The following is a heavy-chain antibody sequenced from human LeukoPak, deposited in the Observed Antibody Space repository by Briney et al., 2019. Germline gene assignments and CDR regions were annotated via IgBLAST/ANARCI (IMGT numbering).Heavy chain of an antibody. CDR2: ISGSGGST. J-gene: IGHJ4*02. Sequence: GSLRLSCAASGFTFSSYAMSWVRQAPGKGLEWVSAISGSGGSTYYADSVKGRFTISRDNSKNTLYLQMNSLRAEDTAVYYCAKTGRPWELLCGNFDYWGQGTLVTVSS. CDR3: AKTGRPWELLCGNFDY. D-gene: IGHD1-26*01. V-gene: IGHV3-23*01. CDR1: GFTFSSYA.